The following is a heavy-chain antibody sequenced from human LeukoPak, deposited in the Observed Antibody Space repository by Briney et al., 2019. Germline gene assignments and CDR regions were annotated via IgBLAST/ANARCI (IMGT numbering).Heavy chain of an antibody. CDR2: INHSGST. V-gene: IGHV4-34*01. Sequence: SETLSLTCAVYGGSFSGYYWSWIRQPPGKGLEWIGEINHSGSTNYNPSLKSRVTISVDTSKNQFSLKLSSVTAADTAVYYCARHGVLLWFGELYYGMDVWGQGTTVTVSS. CDR3: ARHGVLLWFGELYYGMDV. J-gene: IGHJ6*02. CDR1: GGSFSGYY. D-gene: IGHD3-10*01.